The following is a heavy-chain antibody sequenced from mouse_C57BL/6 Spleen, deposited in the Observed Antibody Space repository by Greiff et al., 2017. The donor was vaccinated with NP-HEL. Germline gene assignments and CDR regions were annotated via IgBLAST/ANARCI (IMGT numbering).Heavy chain of an antibody. V-gene: IGHV5-9-1*02. D-gene: IGHD2-4*01. J-gene: IGHJ1*03. CDR2: ISSGGDYI. CDR3: TRHYDYDGFIYWYFDV. CDR1: GFTFSSYA. Sequence: EVKLVESGEGLVKPGGSLKLSCAASGFTFSSYAMSWVRQTPEKRLEWVAYISSGGDYIYYADTVKGRFTISRDNARNTLYLQMSSLKSEDTAMYYCTRHYDYDGFIYWYFDVWGTGTTVTVSS.